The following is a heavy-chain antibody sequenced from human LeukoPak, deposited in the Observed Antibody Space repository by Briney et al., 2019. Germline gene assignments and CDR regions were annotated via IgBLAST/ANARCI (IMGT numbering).Heavy chain of an antibody. CDR3: ARDRARPGPSWFDP. CDR2: IIPILGIA. CDR1: GGTFSSYA. V-gene: IGHV1-69*04. J-gene: IGHJ5*02. Sequence: SVKVSCKASGGTFSSYAISWVRQAPGQGLEWMGRIIPILGIANYAQKFQGRVTITADKSTSTAYMELSSLRSEDTAVYYCARDRARPGPSWFDPWGQGTLVTVSS.